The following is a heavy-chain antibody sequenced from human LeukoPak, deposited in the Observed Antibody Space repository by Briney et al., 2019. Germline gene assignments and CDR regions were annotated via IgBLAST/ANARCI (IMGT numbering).Heavy chain of an antibody. CDR2: IWYDGSNK. Sequence: GGSLRLSCAASGFTFSSYGMHWVRQAPGKGLEWVAVIWYDGSNKYYADSVKGRFTIPRDNSKNTLYLQMNSLRAEDTAVYYCARDSRWSSTSCWTFDYWGQGTLVTVSS. CDR3: ARDSRWSSTSCWTFDY. J-gene: IGHJ4*02. V-gene: IGHV3-33*01. D-gene: IGHD2-2*01. CDR1: GFTFSSYG.